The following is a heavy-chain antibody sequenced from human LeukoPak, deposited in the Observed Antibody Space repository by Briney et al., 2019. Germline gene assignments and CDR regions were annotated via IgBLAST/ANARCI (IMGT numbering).Heavy chain of an antibody. CDR3: ARDIEAAGLFLDY. Sequence: GGSLRLSCAASGFTFSSYWVSWVRQAPGKGLEWVANMKYGGSEKYYVDSVKGRFTISRDNAKNSLYLQMNSLRAEDTAVYYCARDIEAAGLFLDYWGQGTLVTVSS. D-gene: IGHD6-13*01. CDR1: GFTFSSYW. CDR2: MKYGGSEK. J-gene: IGHJ4*02. V-gene: IGHV3-7*01.